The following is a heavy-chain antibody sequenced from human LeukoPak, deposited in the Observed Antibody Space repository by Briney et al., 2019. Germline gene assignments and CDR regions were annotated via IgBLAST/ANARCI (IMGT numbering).Heavy chain of an antibody. J-gene: IGHJ5*02. CDR2: IYTSGST. CDR3: ARALRYFDWLSSWFDP. V-gene: IGHV4-61*02. CDR1: GGSISSGSYY. Sequence: SETLSLTCTVSGGSISSGSYYWSWIRQPAGKGLEWIGRIYTSGSTNYNPSLKSRVTISVDTSKNQFSLKLSSVTAADTAVYYCARALRYFDWLSSWFDPWGQGTLVTVSS. D-gene: IGHD3-9*01.